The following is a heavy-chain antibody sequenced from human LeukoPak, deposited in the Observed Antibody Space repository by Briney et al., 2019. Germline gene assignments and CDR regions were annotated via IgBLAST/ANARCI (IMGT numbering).Heavy chain of an antibody. Sequence: ASVKVSCKASGYTFTGYYMQWVREAPGQGLEWMGRINPNSGGTNCRVTMTRDTSISTAYMELSRLRSDDTAVYYCARVRSSSREDYWGQGTLVTVSS. CDR3: ARVRSSSREDY. J-gene: IGHJ4*02. CDR1: GYTFTGYY. CDR2: INPNSGGT. D-gene: IGHD6-13*01. V-gene: IGHV1-2*06.